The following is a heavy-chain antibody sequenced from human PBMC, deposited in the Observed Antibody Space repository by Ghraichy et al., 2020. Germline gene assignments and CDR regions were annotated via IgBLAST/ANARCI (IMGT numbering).Heavy chain of an antibody. Sequence: ASVKVSCKASGYTFTSYAMHWVRQAPGQRLEWMGWINAGNGNTKYSQKFQGRVTITRDTSASTAYMELSSLRSEDTAVYYCARGARCPGMVAICPPAFTPPKYWGQGTLVTVSS. J-gene: IGHJ4*02. CDR1: GYTFTSYA. CDR3: ARGARCPGMVAICPPAFTPPKY. V-gene: IGHV1-3*01. D-gene: IGHD5-12*01. CDR2: INAGNGNT.